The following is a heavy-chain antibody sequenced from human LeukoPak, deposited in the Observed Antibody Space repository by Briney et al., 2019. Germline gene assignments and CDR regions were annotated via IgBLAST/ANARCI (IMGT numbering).Heavy chain of an antibody. J-gene: IGHJ4*02. CDR3: ARDLVVVQAGNSDY. V-gene: IGHV1-2*02. Sequence: ASVKVSCKASGYTFTGYYMHWVRQAPGQGLEWMGWINPNSGGTNYAQKFQGRVTMTRDTSISTAYMELSRLRSDDTAVYYCARDLVVVQAGNSDYWGQGTLVTVSS. CDR2: INPNSGGT. D-gene: IGHD3-22*01. CDR1: GYTFTGYY.